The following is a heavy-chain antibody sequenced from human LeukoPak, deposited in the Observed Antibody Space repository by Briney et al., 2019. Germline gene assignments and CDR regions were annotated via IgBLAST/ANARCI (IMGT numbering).Heavy chain of an antibody. CDR1: GYTFTSYG. J-gene: IGHJ4*02. Sequence: GASVKVSCKASGYTFTSYGISWVRQAPGQGLEWMGWISAYNGNTNYAQKLQGRVTMTTDTSTSTAYMELRSLRSDDTAVYYCARASTYYYDSSGYSDYWGQGTLVTVSS. CDR3: ARASTYYYDSSGYSDY. CDR2: ISAYNGNT. D-gene: IGHD3-22*01. V-gene: IGHV1-18*01.